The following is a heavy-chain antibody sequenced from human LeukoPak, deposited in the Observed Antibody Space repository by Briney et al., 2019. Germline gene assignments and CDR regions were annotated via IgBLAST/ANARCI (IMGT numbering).Heavy chain of an antibody. Sequence: GGSLRLSCAGSGFTFSDFWMTWVRQTPGKGLEWVANIKEDGTEKNLVDSVKGRFTISRDNTKNLLYLEMNSLRGDDTAIYYCVRESRPGGAMGLYHNLDYWGQGTLVTVSS. CDR2: IKEDGTEK. CDR3: VRESRPGGAMGLYHNLDY. J-gene: IGHJ4*02. CDR1: GFTFSDFW. D-gene: IGHD1-1*01. V-gene: IGHV3-7*01.